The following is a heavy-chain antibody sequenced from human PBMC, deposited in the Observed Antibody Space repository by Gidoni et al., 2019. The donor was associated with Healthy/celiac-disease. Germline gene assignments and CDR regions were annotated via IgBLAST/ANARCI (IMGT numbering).Heavy chain of an antibody. V-gene: IGHV3-21*01. CDR1: GFTFSSYR. CDR3: ARDREGYSSGWYGTPAFDI. D-gene: IGHD6-19*01. Sequence: EVQLVESGGGLVKPGGSLRLSCAASGFTFSSYRMNWVRQAPGKGLEWVSSISSSSSYIYYADSVKCRFTISRDNAKNSLYLQMNSLRAEDTAVYYCARDREGYSSGWYGTPAFDIWGQGTMVTVSS. CDR2: ISSSSSYI. J-gene: IGHJ3*02.